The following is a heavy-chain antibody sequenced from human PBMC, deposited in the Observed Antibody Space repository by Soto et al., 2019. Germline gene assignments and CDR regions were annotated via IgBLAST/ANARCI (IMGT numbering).Heavy chain of an antibody. CDR3: ARGPSIAARPYYYYGIDV. CDR1: GGSISSFY. J-gene: IGHJ6*02. D-gene: IGHD6-6*01. Sequence: PSETLSLTCTVSGGSISSFYLSWIRQSPGKGLEWIGYISYTGSTNYNPSDKSRVTISLDTSKNQFSLQLNSVTPEDTAVYYCARGPSIAARPYYYYGIDVWGQGTTVTVSS. CDR2: ISYTGST. V-gene: IGHV4-59*12.